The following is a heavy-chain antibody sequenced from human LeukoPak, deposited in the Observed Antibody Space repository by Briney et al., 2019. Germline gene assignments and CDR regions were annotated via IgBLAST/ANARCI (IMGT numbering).Heavy chain of an antibody. CDR1: GFTFSSYS. J-gene: IGHJ4*02. CDR2: ISSSSSYI. CDR3: ARGSILTGYYNGY. V-gene: IGHV3-21*01. D-gene: IGHD3-9*01. Sequence: PGGSLRLSCAASGFTFSSYSMNWVRQAPGKGLEWVSSISSSSSYIYYAGSVKGRFTISRDNAKNSLYLQMNSLRAEDTAVYYCARGSILTGYYNGYWGQGTLVTVSS.